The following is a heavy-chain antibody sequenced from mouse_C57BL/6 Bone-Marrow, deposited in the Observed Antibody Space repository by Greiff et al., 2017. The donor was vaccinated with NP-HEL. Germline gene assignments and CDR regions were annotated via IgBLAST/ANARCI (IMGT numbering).Heavy chain of an antibody. CDR1: GYTFTSYW. Sequence: QVQLQQPGAELVKPGASVKLSCKASGYTFTSYWLHWVKQRPGRGLEWIGRIDPNGGGTKYNEKFKSKATLTVDNPSSTAYMQLSSLTSEDSAVYYCARDDGYPFAYWGQGTLVTVSA. CDR2: IDPNGGGT. V-gene: IGHV1-72*01. D-gene: IGHD2-3*01. CDR3: ARDDGYPFAY. J-gene: IGHJ3*01.